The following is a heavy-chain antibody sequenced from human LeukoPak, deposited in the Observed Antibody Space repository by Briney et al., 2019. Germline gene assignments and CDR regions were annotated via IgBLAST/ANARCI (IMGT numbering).Heavy chain of an antibody. CDR2: IYYSGST. J-gene: IGHJ4*02. V-gene: IGHV4-30-4*08. Sequence: SQTLSLTCTVSGGSISSGSYYWSWIRQPAGKGLEWIGYIYYSGSTYYNPSLKSRVTISVDTSKNQFSLKLSSVTAADTAVYYCARAVGWSGPSFGFARYYFDYWGQGTLVTVSS. D-gene: IGHD3-3*01. CDR3: ARAVGWSGPSFGFARYYFDY. CDR1: GGSISSGSYY.